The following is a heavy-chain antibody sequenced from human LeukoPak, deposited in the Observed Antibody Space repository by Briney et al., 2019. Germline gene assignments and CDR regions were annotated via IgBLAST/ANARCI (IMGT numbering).Heavy chain of an antibody. Sequence: SETLSLTCTVSEDSIKKHYWSWIRQSPEKGLEFIAYIFYSGDTYYSPSLKSRVTISVDTSKNQFSLKLGSVTAADTAVYYCARSIVGAFDIWGQGTMVTVSS. D-gene: IGHD1-26*01. V-gene: IGHV4-59*11. CDR1: EDSIKKHY. CDR3: ARSIVGAFDI. J-gene: IGHJ3*02. CDR2: IFYSGDT.